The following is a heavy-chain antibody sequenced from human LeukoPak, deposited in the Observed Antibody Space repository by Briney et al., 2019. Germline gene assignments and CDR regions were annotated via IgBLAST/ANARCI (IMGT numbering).Heavy chain of an antibody. V-gene: IGHV4-30-2*01. CDR2: IYHSGST. CDR3: ARVFYDSTFDY. J-gene: IGHJ4*02. D-gene: IGHD5/OR15-5a*01. CDR1: GGSISSGGYS. Sequence: SETLSLTCAVSGGSISSGGYSWSWIRQPPGKGLEWIGYIYHSGSTYYNPSLKSRVTISVDRSKNQISLKLSSVTAADTAVYYCARVFYDSTFDYWGQGTLVTVSS.